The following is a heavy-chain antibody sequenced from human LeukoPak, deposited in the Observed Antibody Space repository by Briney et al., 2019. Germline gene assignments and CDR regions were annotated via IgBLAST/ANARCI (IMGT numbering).Heavy chain of an antibody. D-gene: IGHD3-22*01. J-gene: IGHJ4*02. Sequence: SQTLSLTCTVSGGSISSGDYYWSWIRQPPGKGLEWIGEINHSGSTNYNPSLKSRVTISVDTSKNQFSLKLSSVTAADTAVYYCARVGYYDSSGYYLLRGKIDYWGQGTLVTVSS. CDR1: GGSISSGDYY. V-gene: IGHV4-30-4*01. CDR3: ARVGYYDSSGYYLLRGKIDY. CDR2: INHSGST.